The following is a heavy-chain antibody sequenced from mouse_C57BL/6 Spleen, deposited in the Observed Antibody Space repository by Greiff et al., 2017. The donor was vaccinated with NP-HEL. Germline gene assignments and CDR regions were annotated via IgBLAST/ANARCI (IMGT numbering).Heavy chain of an antibody. CDR2: IDPENGDT. Sequence: EVQLQQSGAELVRPGASVKLSCTASGFNIKDDYMHWVKQRPEQGLEWIGWIDPENGDTEYASKFQGKATITADTSSNTAYLQRSSLTSEDTAVYYCTTDYGSSYGFAYWGQGTLVTVSA. CDR3: TTDYGSSYGFAY. V-gene: IGHV14-4*01. J-gene: IGHJ3*01. CDR1: GFNIKDDY. D-gene: IGHD1-1*01.